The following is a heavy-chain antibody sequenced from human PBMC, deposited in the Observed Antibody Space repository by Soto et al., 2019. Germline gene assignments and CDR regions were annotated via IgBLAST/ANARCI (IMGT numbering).Heavy chain of an antibody. CDR3: ARDYYDSSGYYTFDY. D-gene: IGHD3-22*01. V-gene: IGHV3-48*02. CDR1: GFTFSRYS. CDR2: ISESSTTI. J-gene: IGHJ4*02. Sequence: TGGSLRLSCAASGFTFSRYSMNWVRQAPGKGLEWVSYISESSTTIYYADSVKGRFTISRDNAKNTLYLQMNSLRDEDTAVYYCARDYYDSSGYYTFDYWGQGTLVTVSS.